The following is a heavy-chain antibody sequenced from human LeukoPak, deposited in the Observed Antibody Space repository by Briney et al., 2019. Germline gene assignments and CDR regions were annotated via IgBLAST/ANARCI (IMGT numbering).Heavy chain of an antibody. V-gene: IGHV4-39*07. CDR1: GGSISSSSYY. CDR2: IYYSGST. D-gene: IGHD3-9*01. Sequence: SETLSLTCTVSGGSISSSSYYWGWIRQPPGKGLEWIGSIYYSGSTYYNPSLKSRVTISVDTSKNQFSLKLSSVTAADTAVYYCARESYDILTGYYFPGSHWGQGTLVTVSS. CDR3: ARESYDILTGYYFPGSH. J-gene: IGHJ4*02.